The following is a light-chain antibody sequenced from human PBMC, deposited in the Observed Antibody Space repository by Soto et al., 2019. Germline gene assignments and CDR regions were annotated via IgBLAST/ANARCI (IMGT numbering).Light chain of an antibody. CDR1: QSVSSSY. V-gene: IGKV3-11*01. J-gene: IGKJ5*01. CDR2: DAS. CDR3: QQRGNWPRIT. Sequence: EIVLTQSPGTLSLSPGEIATLSFSASQSVSSSYLAWYQQKPGQAPRLLIYDASKRATGIPARFSGSGSGTDFTLTIGSLEPEDFAVYYCQQRGNWPRITFGQGTRLEIK.